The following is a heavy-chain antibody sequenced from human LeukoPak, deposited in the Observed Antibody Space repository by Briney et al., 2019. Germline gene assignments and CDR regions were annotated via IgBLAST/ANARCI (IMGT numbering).Heavy chain of an antibody. J-gene: IGHJ4*02. D-gene: IGHD3-10*01. V-gene: IGHV4-38-2*02. CDR3: ARERDYYDSGSYRDFDY. CDR1: GYSISIGYY. CDR2: VYQSGST. Sequence: TSETLSLTCAVSGYSISIGYYWGWIRQPPGKGLEWMGSVYQSGSTHYNPSLKSRVTISVDTSKNQFSLKVTSVTAADTAVYYCARERDYYDSGSYRDFDYWGQGALVTVSS.